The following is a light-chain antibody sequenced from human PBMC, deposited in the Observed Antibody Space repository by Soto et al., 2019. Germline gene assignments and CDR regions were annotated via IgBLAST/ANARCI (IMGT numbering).Light chain of an antibody. CDR3: LRSFSPLWT. V-gene: IGKV1-39*01. Sequence: DIQMTQSTSSLSASVGDRVTITCRASQSVSNYLNWYQQKPGKAPKLLIYAASSMERGVPSRFSRSRSETDFTLTISSLQTDESATYYCLRSFSPLWTFGQGTKVEV. CDR1: QSVSNY. J-gene: IGKJ1*01. CDR2: AAS.